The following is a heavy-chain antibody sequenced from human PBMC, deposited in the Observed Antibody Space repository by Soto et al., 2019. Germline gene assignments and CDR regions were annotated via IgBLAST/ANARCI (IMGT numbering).Heavy chain of an antibody. V-gene: IGHV6-1*01. D-gene: IGHD7-27*01. CDR2: TYYRTKWYN. J-gene: IGHJ3*02. CDR1: GDSVSSNTAT. CDR3: ARSGDRIYDAFDI. Sequence: PSQTLSLTCAISGDSVSSNTATWDWIRQSPSRGLEWLGRTYYRTKWYNDYLVSVKSRITINSDTSKNQFSLQLSSVTPEDTAVYYCARSGDRIYDAFDIWGQGTTVTVS.